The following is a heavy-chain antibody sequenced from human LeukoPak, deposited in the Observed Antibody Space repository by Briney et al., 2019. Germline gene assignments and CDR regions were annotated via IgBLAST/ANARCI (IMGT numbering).Heavy chain of an antibody. CDR2: TYYSGST. J-gene: IGHJ4*02. CDR1: GGSISSYY. D-gene: IGHD3-10*01. Sequence: SETLSLTCTVSGGSISSYYWSWIRQPPGKGQEWIGYTYYSGSTNYNPSLKSRVTISVDTSKNQFSLKLSSVTAADTAVYYCARVSYGSGRRGPFDYWGQGTLVTVSS. CDR3: ARVSYGSGRRGPFDY. V-gene: IGHV4-59*01.